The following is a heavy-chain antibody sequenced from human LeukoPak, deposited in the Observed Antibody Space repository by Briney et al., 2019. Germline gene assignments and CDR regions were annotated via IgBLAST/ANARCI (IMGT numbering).Heavy chain of an antibody. J-gene: IGHJ4*02. D-gene: IGHD3-10*01. CDR2: FDPEDGET. CDR3: ATGYYGSGSYYNVGIDY. V-gene: IGHV1-24*01. Sequence: ASVKVSCKASGYTFTSYYMHWVRQAPGKGLEWMGGFDPEDGETIYAQKFQGRVTMTEDTSTDTAYMELSSLRSEDTAVYYCATGYYGSGSYYNVGIDYWGQGTLVTVSS. CDR1: GYTFTSYY.